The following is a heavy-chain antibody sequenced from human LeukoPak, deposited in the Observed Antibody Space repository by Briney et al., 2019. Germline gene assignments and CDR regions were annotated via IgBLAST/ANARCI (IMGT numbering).Heavy chain of an antibody. CDR3: ARDLGYCSSTSCYNWFDP. CDR2: ISAYNGNT. D-gene: IGHD2-2*01. J-gene: IGHJ5*02. CDR1: GYTFTSYG. V-gene: IGHV1-18*01. Sequence: ASVKVSCKASGYTFTSYGISWVRQAPGQGLEWMGWISAYNGNTNYAQKLQGRVTMTTDTSTSIAYMELRSLRSDDTAVYYCARDLGYCSSTSCYNWFDPWGQGTLVTVSS.